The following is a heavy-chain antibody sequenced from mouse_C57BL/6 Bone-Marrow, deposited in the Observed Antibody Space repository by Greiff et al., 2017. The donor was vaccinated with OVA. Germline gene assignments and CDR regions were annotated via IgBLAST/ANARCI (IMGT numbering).Heavy chain of an antibody. CDR3: ARDYYGKGYWYFDV. V-gene: IGHV2-9-1*01. CDR2: IWTGGGT. Sequence: VQGVESGPGLVAPSQSLSITCTVSGFSLTSYAISWVRQPPGKGLEWLGVIWTGGGTNYNSALKSRLSISKDNSKSQVFLKMNSLQTDDTARYYCARDYYGKGYWYFDVWGTGTTVTVSS. D-gene: IGHD1-1*01. J-gene: IGHJ1*03. CDR1: GFSLTSYA.